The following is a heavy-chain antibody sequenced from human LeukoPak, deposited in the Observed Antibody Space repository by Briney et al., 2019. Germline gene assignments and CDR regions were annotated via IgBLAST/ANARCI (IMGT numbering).Heavy chain of an antibody. Sequence: GGSLRLSCAVSGLTFRSFWMSWVHQAPGKGLEWVANINQEGSEKYFVDSVKGRFTISRDNAKNSLHLQMNTLTAEDTAVYYCARERDGRFFDYWGQGTLVTVSS. CDR2: INQEGSEK. V-gene: IGHV3-7*01. CDR3: ARERDGRFFDY. J-gene: IGHJ4*02. D-gene: IGHD5-24*01. CDR1: GLTFRSFW.